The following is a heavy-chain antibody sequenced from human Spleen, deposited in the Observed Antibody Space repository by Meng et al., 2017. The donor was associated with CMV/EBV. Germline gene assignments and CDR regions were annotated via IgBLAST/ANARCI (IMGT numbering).Heavy chain of an antibody. CDR1: GFTFSSYA. D-gene: IGHD6-13*01. CDR3: AGIAAAGTSKAYYYGMDV. CDR2: ISSSSSYI. J-gene: IGHJ6*02. V-gene: IGHV3-21*01. Sequence: GGSLRLSCAASGFTFSSYAMSWVRQAPGKGLEWVSSISSSSSYIYYADSVKGRFTISRDNAKNSLYLQMNSLRAEDTAVYYCAGIAAAGTSKAYYYGMDVWGQGTTVTVSS.